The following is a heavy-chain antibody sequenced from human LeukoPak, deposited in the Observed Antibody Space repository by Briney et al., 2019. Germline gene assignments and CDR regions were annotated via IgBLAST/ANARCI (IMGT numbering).Heavy chain of an antibody. CDR1: GGSISSGGYY. D-gene: IGHD2-15*01. V-gene: IGHV4-31*03. J-gene: IGHJ5*02. CDR3: ARDLNLQGGWFDP. CDR2: IYYSGST. Sequence: SQTLSLTCTVSGGSISSGGYYWSWLRQHPGQGLEWIGYIYYSGSTYYNPSLKSRVTISVDTSKNQFSLKLSSVTAADTAVYYCARDLNLQGGWFDPWGQGTLVTVSS.